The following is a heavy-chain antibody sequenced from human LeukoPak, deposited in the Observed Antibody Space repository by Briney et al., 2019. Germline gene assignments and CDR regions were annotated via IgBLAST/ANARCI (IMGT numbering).Heavy chain of an antibody. CDR3: AVGDIVVVPAAI. CDR2: IYTSGST. V-gene: IGHV4-4*07. D-gene: IGHD2-2*01. CDR1: GGSISSYY. Sequence: SETLSLTCTVSGGSISSYYWSWIRQPAGKGLEWIGRIYTSGSTNYNPSLKSRVTMSVDTSKNQFSLKLSSVTAADTAVYYCAVGDIVVVPAAIWGQGTLVTVSS. J-gene: IGHJ4*02.